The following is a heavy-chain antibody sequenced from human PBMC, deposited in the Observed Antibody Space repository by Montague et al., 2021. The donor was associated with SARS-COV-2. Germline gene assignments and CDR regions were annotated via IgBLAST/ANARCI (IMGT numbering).Heavy chain of an antibody. Sequence: SETLSLTCTVSGGSISSSNYYWGWIRQPPGKGLEWIVRIYYSGSTYSNPSLKLRVTISVDTSKNQFSLKLSSVTAADTAVCYCASHTYYYDSSGYDAFDIWGQGTMVTVSS. CDR2: IYYSGST. V-gene: IGHV4-39*01. D-gene: IGHD3-22*01. CDR1: GGSISSSNYY. CDR3: ASHTYYYDSSGYDAFDI. J-gene: IGHJ3*02.